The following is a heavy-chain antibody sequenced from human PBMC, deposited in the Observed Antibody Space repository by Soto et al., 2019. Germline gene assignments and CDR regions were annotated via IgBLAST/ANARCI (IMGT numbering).Heavy chain of an antibody. Sequence: SVTLSLTCTVSGGSISSYYWSWIRQPPGKGLEWIGYIYYSGSTNYNPSLKSRVTISVDTSKNQFSLKLTSVTAADTAVYYCARMRRAAAGIAIGFDYWGQGTLVTVSS. D-gene: IGHD6-13*01. V-gene: IGHV4-59*01. CDR3: ARMRRAAAGIAIGFDY. CDR2: IYYSGST. J-gene: IGHJ4*02. CDR1: GGSISSYY.